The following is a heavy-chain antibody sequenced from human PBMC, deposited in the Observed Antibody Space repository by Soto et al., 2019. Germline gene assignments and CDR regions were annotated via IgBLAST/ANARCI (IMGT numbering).Heavy chain of an antibody. CDR3: ARGRLYYDFWSGYHGAFDI. J-gene: IGHJ3*02. CDR1: GGSSSGYY. D-gene: IGHD3-3*01. Sequence: SETLSLTCAVYGGSSSGYYWSWIRQPPGKGLEWIGEINHSGSTNYNPSLKSRVTISVDTSKNQFSLKLSSVTAADTAVYYCARGRLYYDFWSGYHGAFDIWGQGTMVTVSS. V-gene: IGHV4-34*01. CDR2: INHSGST.